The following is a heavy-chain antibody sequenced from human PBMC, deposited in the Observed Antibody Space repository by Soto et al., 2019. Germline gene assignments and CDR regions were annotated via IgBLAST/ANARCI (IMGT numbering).Heavy chain of an antibody. CDR1: GFTFSNYN. Sequence: GGSLRLSCAASGFTFSNYNMNWVRQAPGKGLEWVSSITGSTTYIYHADSVKGRFTISRDNAKNSLYLQMNSLRAEDTAVYYCARGTLDPRRVYFDLWGRGTLVTVSS. CDR3: ARGTLDPRRVYFDL. CDR2: ITGSTTYI. V-gene: IGHV3-21*01. J-gene: IGHJ2*01. D-gene: IGHD3-9*01.